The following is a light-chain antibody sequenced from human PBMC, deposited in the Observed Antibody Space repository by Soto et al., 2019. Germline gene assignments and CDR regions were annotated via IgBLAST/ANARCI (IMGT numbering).Light chain of an antibody. CDR3: KQYNNWPPGT. CDR1: QSVSSN. V-gene: IGKV3-15*01. Sequence: EIVMTQSPATRSVSPGERATLSCRASQSVSSNLAWYQQKPGQAPRLLIYGASTRATGIPARFSGSGSGTEVTQTIRSLKSEEFAVYYCKQYNNWPPGTFGQGNKVEIK. J-gene: IGKJ1*01. CDR2: GAS.